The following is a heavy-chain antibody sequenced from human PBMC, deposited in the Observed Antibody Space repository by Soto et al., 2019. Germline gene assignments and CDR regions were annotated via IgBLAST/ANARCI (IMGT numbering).Heavy chain of an antibody. J-gene: IGHJ6*02. Sequence: ESLKISCKGSGYSLTSYWIGWVRQMPGKGLELMGIIYPGDSDTRYSPSFQGQVTISADKSIGTAYLQWSSLKASDTAMYYCAGGGVRGVITRTRDYYGMDVWGQGTTVTVSS. V-gene: IGHV5-51*01. CDR2: IYPGDSDT. CDR1: GYSLTSYW. D-gene: IGHD3-10*01. CDR3: AGGGVRGVITRTRDYYGMDV.